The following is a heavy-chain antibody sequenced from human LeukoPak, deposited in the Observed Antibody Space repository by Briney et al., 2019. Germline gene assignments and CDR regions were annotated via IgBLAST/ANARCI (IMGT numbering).Heavy chain of an antibody. V-gene: IGHV4-34*01. CDR1: GGSLSGYY. CDR3: ARQERRDGSPKGCFDI. Sequence: SETLSLTCVVYGGSLSGYYWSWIRQPPGKGLEWIGEINHSGSTNYSPSLESRVTISIGTSKNEFALTLNSVTAADTAVYSCARQERRDGSPKGCFDIWGQGTMVTVSS. D-gene: IGHD5-24*01. J-gene: IGHJ3*02. CDR2: INHSGST.